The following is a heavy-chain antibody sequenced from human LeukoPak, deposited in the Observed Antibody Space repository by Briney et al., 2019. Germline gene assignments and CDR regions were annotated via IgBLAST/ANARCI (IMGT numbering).Heavy chain of an antibody. CDR1: GFTFSSNY. V-gene: IGHV3-53*01. J-gene: IGHJ4*02. CDR3: ARGLGYSYGIDY. Sequence: GGSLRLSCAASGFTFSSNYMSWVRQAPGKGLEWVSVIYSGGSTYYADSVKGRFTISRDNSKNTLYLQMNSPRAEDTAVYYCARGLGYSYGIDYWGQGTLVTVSS. CDR2: IYSGGST. D-gene: IGHD5-18*01.